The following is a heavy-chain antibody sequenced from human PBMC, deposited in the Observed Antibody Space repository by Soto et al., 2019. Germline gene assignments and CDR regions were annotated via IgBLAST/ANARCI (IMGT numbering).Heavy chain of an antibody. CDR3: ARDLNDYYGSGYSDYYYYGMHV. CDR1: GYTFTGYY. Sequence: GASVKVSCKASGYTFTGYYMHWVRQAPGQGLEWMGWINPNSGGTNYAQKFQGWVTMTRDTSISTAYMEMSRLRSDDTAVYYCARDLNDYYGSGYSDYYYYGMHVWGQGAPVAVFS. CDR2: INPNSGGT. V-gene: IGHV1-2*04. D-gene: IGHD3-10*01. J-gene: IGHJ6*02.